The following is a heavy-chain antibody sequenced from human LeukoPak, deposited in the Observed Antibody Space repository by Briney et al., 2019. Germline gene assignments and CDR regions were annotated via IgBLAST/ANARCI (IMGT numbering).Heavy chain of an antibody. CDR2: IYHSGST. Sequence: SETLSLTCAVSGGSISSSNWWSWVRQPPGKGLEWIGEIYHSGSTYYNPSLKSRVTISVDTSKNQFSLKLSSVTAADTAVYSCARHSFSSGWKSFDYWGQGTLVTVSS. CDR1: GGSISSSNW. J-gene: IGHJ4*02. CDR3: ARHSFSSGWKSFDY. V-gene: IGHV4-4*02. D-gene: IGHD6-19*01.